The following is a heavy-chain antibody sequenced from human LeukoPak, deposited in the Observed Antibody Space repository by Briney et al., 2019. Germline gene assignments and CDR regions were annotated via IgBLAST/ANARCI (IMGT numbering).Heavy chain of an antibody. V-gene: IGHV3-30*01. Sequence: GRSLRLSCAASEFTFGSYTIHWVRLAPGRGLEWVAVISYDGSSRDYAASVKGRFTISRDNSKNTLYLEMNSLRAEDTAVYYCARTTLGVASYYFYYYMDVWGKGATVTVSS. CDR3: ARTTLGVASYYFYYYMDV. J-gene: IGHJ6*03. CDR1: EFTFGSYT. D-gene: IGHD3-3*01. CDR2: ISYDGSSR.